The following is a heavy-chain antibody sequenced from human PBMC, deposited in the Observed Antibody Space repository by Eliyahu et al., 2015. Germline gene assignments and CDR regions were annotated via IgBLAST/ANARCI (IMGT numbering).Heavy chain of an antibody. CDR3: ARSYSSHFLALDV. J-gene: IGHJ6*02. CDR1: GGSIDSGIYY. V-gene: IGHV4-31*01. D-gene: IGHD3-3*02. Sequence: QMQLQESGPGLVKPSQTLSLTCSVSGGSIDSGIYYWTWXRQHPGRGLEWIGNIYRSGSTLYNPSLKSLLTMSIDTSRNQFVLRLTSVTAADTAMYYCARSYSSHFLALDVWGQGTSVIVSS. CDR2: IYRSGST.